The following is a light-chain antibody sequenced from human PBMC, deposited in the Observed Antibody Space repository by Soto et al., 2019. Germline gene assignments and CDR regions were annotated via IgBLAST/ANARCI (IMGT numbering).Light chain of an antibody. CDR1: SSDVGGYNY. J-gene: IGLJ1*01. CDR3: NSYTSKSTGV. Sequence: QSVLTQPASVSGSPGQSITISCTGTSSDVGGYNYVSWYQQHPGKAPKLIIYEVSSRPSGVSNRFSGSKSGNTASLTISGLQAEDEADYYCNSYTSKSTGVFGTGTKVTVL. CDR2: EVS. V-gene: IGLV2-14*01.